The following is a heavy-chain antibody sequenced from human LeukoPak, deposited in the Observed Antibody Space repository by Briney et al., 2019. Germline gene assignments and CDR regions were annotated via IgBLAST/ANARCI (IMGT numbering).Heavy chain of an antibody. Sequence: SETLSLTCTASGGSISSSSYYWGWIRQPPGKGLEWIGSIYYSGSTYYNPSLKSRVTISVDKSKNQFSLKLSSVTAADTAVYYCAVEGGERSLDYWGQGTLVTVSS. CDR3: AVEGGERSLDY. CDR1: GGSISSSSYY. J-gene: IGHJ4*02. CDR2: IYYSGST. V-gene: IGHV4-39*07. D-gene: IGHD3-16*01.